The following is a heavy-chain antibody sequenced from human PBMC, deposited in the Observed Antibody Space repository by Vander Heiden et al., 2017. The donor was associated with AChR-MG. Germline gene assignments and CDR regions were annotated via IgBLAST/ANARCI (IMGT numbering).Heavy chain of an antibody. CDR1: GFTFSGYA. Sequence: QVLLVESGGGVVQPGSSLRLSCAASGFTFSGYAMHWVRQAPGKGLEWVAVISYDGSNKYYADSVKGRFTISRDNSKNTLYLQMNSLRAEDTAVYYCAREEDSSSWYLKSIPWGQGTLVTGSS. V-gene: IGHV3-30-3*01. CDR3: AREEDSSSWYLKSIP. J-gene: IGHJ5*02. CDR2: ISYDGSNK. D-gene: IGHD6-13*01.